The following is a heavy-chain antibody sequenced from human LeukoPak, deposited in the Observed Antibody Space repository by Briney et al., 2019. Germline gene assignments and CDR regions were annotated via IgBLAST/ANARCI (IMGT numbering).Heavy chain of an antibody. CDR3: ARDGTYYDILAGLRNNWFDP. J-gene: IGHJ5*02. D-gene: IGHD3-9*01. CDR2: IIPIFGTA. CDR1: GGTFSSYA. Sequence: ASVKVSCKASGGTFSSYAISWVRQAPGQGLEWMGGIIPIFGTANYAQKFQGRVTITADESTSTAYMELSSLRSEDTAVYYCARDGTYYDILAGLRNNWFDPWGQGTLVTVSS. V-gene: IGHV1-69*13.